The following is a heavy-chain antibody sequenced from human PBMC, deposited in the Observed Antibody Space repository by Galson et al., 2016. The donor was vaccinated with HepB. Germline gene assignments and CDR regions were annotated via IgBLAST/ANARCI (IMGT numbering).Heavy chain of an antibody. D-gene: IGHD3-10*01. CDR1: GGSISRSSDY. CDR2: IYYSGST. V-gene: IGHV4-39*07. Sequence: LSLTCSVSGGSISRSSDYWGWIRQPPGKGLEWIGTIYYSGSTYYNPSLNSRVTISVDTSKNQFSLKLTSVTAADTAVYYCAGDSAGSFDLWGRGTLVTVSS. CDR3: AGDSAGSFDL. J-gene: IGHJ2*01.